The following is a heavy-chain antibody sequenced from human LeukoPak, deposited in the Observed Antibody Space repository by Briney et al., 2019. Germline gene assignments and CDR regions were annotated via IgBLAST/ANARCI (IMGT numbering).Heavy chain of an antibody. CDR2: IYYSGST. V-gene: IGHV4-39*01. Sequence: PSETLSLTCTVSGGSISSSSYYWGWIRQPPGKGLEWIGSIYYSGSTYYNPSLKSRVTISVGTSKNQFSLKLSSVTAADTAVYYCARGEWLAHYFDYWGQGTLVTVSS. J-gene: IGHJ4*02. CDR1: GGSISSSSYY. D-gene: IGHD6-19*01. CDR3: ARGEWLAHYFDY.